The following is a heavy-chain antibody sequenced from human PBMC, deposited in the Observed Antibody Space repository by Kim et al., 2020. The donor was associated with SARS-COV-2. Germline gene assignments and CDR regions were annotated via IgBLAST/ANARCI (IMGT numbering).Heavy chain of an antibody. CDR2: INAGNGNT. V-gene: IGHV1-3*01. CDR3: ARDGWGDYDRYLNY. Sequence: ASVKVSCKASGYTFTSYAMHWVRQAPGQRLEWMGWINAGNGNTKYSQKFQGRVTITRDTSASTAYMELSSLRSEDTAVYYCARDGWGDYDRYLNYWGQGTLVTVSS. CDR1: GYTFTSYA. J-gene: IGHJ4*02. D-gene: IGHD3-22*01.